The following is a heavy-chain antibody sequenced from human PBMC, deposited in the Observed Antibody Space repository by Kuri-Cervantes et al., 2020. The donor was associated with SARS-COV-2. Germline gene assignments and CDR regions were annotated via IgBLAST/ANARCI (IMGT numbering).Heavy chain of an antibody. CDR2: ITYNSVGT. CDR1: GFTFNDYS. J-gene: IGHJ4*02. CDR3: VKDGYSSSLDY. D-gene: IGHD6-13*01. V-gene: IGHV3-43*01. Sequence: GGSLRLSCAASGFTFNDYSMLWVRQAPGKGLEWVSLITYNSVGTYYADSVKGRFAISRDNSKNSLYLQMNSLRTEDTALYFCVKDGYSSSLDYWGQGTLVTVSS.